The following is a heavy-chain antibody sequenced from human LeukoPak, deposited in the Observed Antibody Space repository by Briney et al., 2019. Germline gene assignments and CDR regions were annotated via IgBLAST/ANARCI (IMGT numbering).Heavy chain of an antibody. D-gene: IGHD3-9*01. CDR1: GGSFSGNY. J-gene: IGHJ5*02. V-gene: IGHV4-34*01. Sequence: SESLSLTCAVYGGSFSGNYWSWIRQSPGKGLEWIGEIIHSGRTNYNPSLESRVTISVDTSKNQFSLKLSSVTAADTAVYYCARGLNYDILTANPFTAWFDPWGQGTLVTVSS. CDR3: ARGLNYDILTANPFTAWFDP. CDR2: IIHSGRT.